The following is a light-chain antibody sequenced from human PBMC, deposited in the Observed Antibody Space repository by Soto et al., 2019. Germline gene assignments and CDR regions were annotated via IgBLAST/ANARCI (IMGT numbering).Light chain of an antibody. CDR1: SSNIGRDF. V-gene: IGLV1-47*02. CDR3: ASWDDSLSGVV. J-gene: IGLJ2*01. Sequence: QSVLTQPPSASGTPGKRVTLSCSGSSSNIGRDFVYWYQQVPGTAPKPLIYSDNQRYAGVPDRFSGSKSGTSASLAISGLRYEDEAEYYCASWDDSLSGVVFGGGTKVTVL. CDR2: SDN.